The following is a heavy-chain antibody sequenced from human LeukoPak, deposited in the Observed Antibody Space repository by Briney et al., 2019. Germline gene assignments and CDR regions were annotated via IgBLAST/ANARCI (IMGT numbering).Heavy chain of an antibody. CDR1: GFTFSNYA. Sequence: GGSLRLSCAASGFTFSNYAVSWVRQAPGKGLEWVLVISGSGDSTYYADSVKGRFTISRDNSKNTLYLQMNSLRAEDTAVYYCAKGPPGDYSDLSRAAGWRYFAFWGQATLVTVYS. V-gene: IGHV3-23*01. CDR2: ISGSGDST. CDR3: AKGPPGDYSDLSRAAGWRYFAF. J-gene: IGHJ4*02. D-gene: IGHD4-11*01.